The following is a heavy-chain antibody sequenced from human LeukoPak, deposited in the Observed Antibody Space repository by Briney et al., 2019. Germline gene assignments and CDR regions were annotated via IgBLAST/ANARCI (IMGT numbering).Heavy chain of an antibody. CDR3: ARTRYVYLFDY. V-gene: IGHV3-48*01. Sequence: PGGSLRLSCAASGFTFSSYSMNWVRQAPGKGLEWVSHISSGSFTIYYADSVKGRFTISRDNAKNSLYLQMNSLRAEDTGVYYCARTRYVYLFDYWGQGTLVTVSS. D-gene: IGHD3-10*02. J-gene: IGHJ4*02. CDR2: ISSGSFTI. CDR1: GFTFSSYS.